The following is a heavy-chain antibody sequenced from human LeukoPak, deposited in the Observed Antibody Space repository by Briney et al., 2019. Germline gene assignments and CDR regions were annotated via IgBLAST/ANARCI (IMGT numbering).Heavy chain of an antibody. Sequence: TTSETLSLTCAVYGGSFSGYYWSWIRQPPGKGLEWIGEINHSGSTNYNPSLKSRVTLSVDTSKNQFSLKLTSVTAADTAVYYCARDSLYSSGWYHDHWGQGTLVTVSS. CDR3: ARDSLYSSGWYHDH. J-gene: IGHJ4*02. CDR2: INHSGST. CDR1: GGSFSGYY. D-gene: IGHD6-19*01. V-gene: IGHV4-34*01.